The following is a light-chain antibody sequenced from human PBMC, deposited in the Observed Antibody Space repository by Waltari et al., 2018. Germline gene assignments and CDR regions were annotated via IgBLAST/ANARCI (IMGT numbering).Light chain of an antibody. Sequence: IQMTQSPSSLPASVGDRVTIPCRASQSISNYLNWYQHKPGEAPKLLVYVASNLQRGVPSRFSGSGSETDFTLTISSLQLEDFATYYCQQSYNAPYTFGQGTNVEIK. CDR3: QQSYNAPYT. CDR1: QSISNY. CDR2: VAS. V-gene: IGKV1-39*01. J-gene: IGKJ2*01.